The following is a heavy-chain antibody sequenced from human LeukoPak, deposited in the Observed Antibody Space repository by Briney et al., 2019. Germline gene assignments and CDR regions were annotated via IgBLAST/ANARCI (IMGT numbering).Heavy chain of an antibody. CDR3: AGAPMVRGVIIDY. V-gene: IGHV5-51*01. J-gene: IGHJ4*02. D-gene: IGHD3-10*01. Sequence: GESLKISCKGSGYSFNSNWIGWVRQMPGKGLEWMGIIYPGDSDTRYSPSFQGQVTISADKSISTAYLQWSSLKASDTAMYYCAGAPMVRGVIIDYWGQGTLVTASS. CDR2: IYPGDSDT. CDR1: GYSFNSNW.